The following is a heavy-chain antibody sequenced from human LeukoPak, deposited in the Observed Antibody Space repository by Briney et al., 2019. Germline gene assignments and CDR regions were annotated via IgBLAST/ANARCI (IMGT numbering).Heavy chain of an antibody. J-gene: IGHJ3*02. V-gene: IGHV3-30*02. Sequence: GGSLRLSCAASGFTFLSYGMHWVRQAPGKGLEWVAFIRYDGSNKYYADSVKGRFTISRDNSKNTLYLQMNSLRAEDTAVYYCAKDRTTYYYDSSDDAFDIWGQGTMVTVSS. CDR3: AKDRTTYYYDSSDDAFDI. D-gene: IGHD3-22*01. CDR2: IRYDGSNK. CDR1: GFTFLSYG.